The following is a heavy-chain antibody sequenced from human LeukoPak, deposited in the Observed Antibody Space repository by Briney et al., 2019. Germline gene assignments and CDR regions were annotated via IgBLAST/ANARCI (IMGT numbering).Heavy chain of an antibody. Sequence: GGSLRLSCAASGFTFTNYEMNWVRQAPGKGLEWISYITSSGSSIYYADSVKGRFTISRDNGKNSLYLQMNSLRAEDTAVYYCARDLGLRLGELSPIPDYWGQGTLVTVSS. CDR2: ITSSGSSI. J-gene: IGHJ4*02. CDR3: ARDLGLRLGELSPIPDY. V-gene: IGHV3-48*03. D-gene: IGHD3-16*02. CDR1: GFTFTNYE.